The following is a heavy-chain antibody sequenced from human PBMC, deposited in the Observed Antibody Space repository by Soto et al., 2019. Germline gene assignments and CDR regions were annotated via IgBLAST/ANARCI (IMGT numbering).Heavy chain of an antibody. V-gene: IGHV3-30*18. CDR1: GFTFSRYG. CDR3: AKGSTAMTYFDH. CDR2: ISYDGSNK. Sequence: QVQLVESGGGVVQPGRSLRLSCAASGFTFSRYGMHWVRQAPGKGLEWVAVISYDGSNKYYADSVKGRFTISRDNSKNTLYLQMNSLRAEDTAVYYCAKGSTAMTYFDHWGQGTLVTVSS. D-gene: IGHD5-18*01. J-gene: IGHJ4*02.